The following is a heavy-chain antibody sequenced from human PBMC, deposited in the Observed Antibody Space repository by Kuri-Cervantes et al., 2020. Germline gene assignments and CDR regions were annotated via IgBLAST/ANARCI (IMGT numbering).Heavy chain of an antibody. CDR1: GFTFSIYN. D-gene: IGHD2-15*01. CDR2: ISSFSDYI. CDR3: ARGSRRYCSGGSCAYYYYMDV. J-gene: IGHJ6*03. Sequence: GESLKISCAASGFTFSIYNMNWVRQAPGKGLEWVASISSFSDYIYYADSMKGRLTISRDNAENSLHLQMNSLRAEDTAVYYCARGSRRYCSGGSCAYYYYMDVWGKGTTVTVSS. V-gene: IGHV3-21*01.